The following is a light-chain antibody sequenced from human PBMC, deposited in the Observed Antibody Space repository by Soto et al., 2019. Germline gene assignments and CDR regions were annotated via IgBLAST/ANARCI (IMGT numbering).Light chain of an antibody. CDR2: DAS. CDR3: QQRSNWPLT. CDR1: QTVTSNY. V-gene: IGKV3D-20*02. Sequence: EVVLTQSPGTLSLSPGERATLSCMASQTVTSNYLAWYQQKPGQAPRLLIYDASNRATGIPARFSGSGSGTDFTLTISSLEPEDFAVYYCQQRSNWPLTFGGGTKVDIK. J-gene: IGKJ4*01.